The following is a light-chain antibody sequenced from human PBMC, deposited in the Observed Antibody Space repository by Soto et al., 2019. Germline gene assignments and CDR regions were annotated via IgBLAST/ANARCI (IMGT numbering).Light chain of an antibody. Sequence: QSVLTQPPSVSAAPGQKVTISCSGSGSNVGTYSVSWYQHLPGTAPKLLIYDSTTRPSGIPDRFSGSKSGTSGTLGITGLQTGDEAEYYCGVWDRSLTTYVFGPGTKLTVL. CDR1: GSNVGTYS. J-gene: IGLJ1*01. CDR2: DST. CDR3: GVWDRSLTTYV. V-gene: IGLV1-51*01.